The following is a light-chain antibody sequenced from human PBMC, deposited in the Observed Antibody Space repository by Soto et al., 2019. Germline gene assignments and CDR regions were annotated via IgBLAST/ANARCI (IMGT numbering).Light chain of an antibody. Sequence: SYELTQPLSVSVALGQTARITCGGNNIGSKNVHWYQQKPGQAPVLVIYRDSNRPSGIPERFSGSNSGNTATLTISRAQAGDEADYYCWSYTSSDNWVFGGGTKVTVL. CDR1: NIGSKN. V-gene: IGLV3-9*01. J-gene: IGLJ3*02. CDR2: RDS. CDR3: WSYTSSDNWV.